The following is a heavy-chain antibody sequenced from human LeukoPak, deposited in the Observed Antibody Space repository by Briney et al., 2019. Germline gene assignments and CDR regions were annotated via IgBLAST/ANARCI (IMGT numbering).Heavy chain of an antibody. J-gene: IGHJ4*02. CDR3: ARGQLESGDY. D-gene: IGHD6-6*01. CDR1: GGTFSSYA. CDR2: MNPNSGNT. V-gene: IGHV1-8*02. Sequence: ASVKVSCKASGGTFSSYAISWVRQATGQGLEWMGWMNPNSGNTGYAQKFRGRVTMTGNTSISTAYMELSSLRSEDTAVYYCARGQLESGDYWGQGTLVTVSS.